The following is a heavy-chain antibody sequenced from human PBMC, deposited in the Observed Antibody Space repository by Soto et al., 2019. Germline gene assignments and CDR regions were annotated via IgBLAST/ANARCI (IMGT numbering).Heavy chain of an antibody. V-gene: IGHV3-23*01. CDR3: AKGSTDTSMEHYLDY. CDR2: ISSGGGNT. CDR1: GFTFSSRFS. D-gene: IGHD5-18*01. Sequence: EVQLLESGGGLLQPGGSLRLSCAASGFTFSSRFSITWFRQAPGKGLEWVSAISSGGGNTYYAGSVKGRFTISRDNSKNTVYLQMNSLRAEDTAVYYCAKGSTDTSMEHYLDYWGQGTLVTVSS. J-gene: IGHJ4*02.